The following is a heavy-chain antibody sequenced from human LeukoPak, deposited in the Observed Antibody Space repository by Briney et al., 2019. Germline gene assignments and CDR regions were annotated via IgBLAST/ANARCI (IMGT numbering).Heavy chain of an antibody. CDR1: GFTFSSYS. CDR2: ISSSSSYI. Sequence: GGSLRLSCAASGFTFSSYSMNWVRQTPGKGLEWVSSISSSSSYIYYADSVKGRFTISRDNAKNSLYLQMNSLRAEDTAVYYCARLGIAAAGTNYWGQGTLVTVSS. D-gene: IGHD6-13*01. V-gene: IGHV3-21*01. CDR3: ARLGIAAAGTNY. J-gene: IGHJ4*02.